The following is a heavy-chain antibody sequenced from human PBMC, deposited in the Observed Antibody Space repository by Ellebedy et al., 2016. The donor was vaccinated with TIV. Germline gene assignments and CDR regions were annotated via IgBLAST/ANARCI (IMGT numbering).Heavy chain of an antibody. V-gene: IGHV3-48*03. CDR1: GFTFSSYE. Sequence: GESLKISCAASGFTFSSYEMNWVRQAPGKGLEWVSYISSSGSTIYYADSVKGRFTISRDNAKNSLYLQMNSLRAEDTAVYYCARGAATSPPEALWDYYYYGMDVWGQGTTVTVSS. D-gene: IGHD6-25*01. CDR3: ARGAATSPPEALWDYYYYGMDV. J-gene: IGHJ6*02. CDR2: ISSSGSTI.